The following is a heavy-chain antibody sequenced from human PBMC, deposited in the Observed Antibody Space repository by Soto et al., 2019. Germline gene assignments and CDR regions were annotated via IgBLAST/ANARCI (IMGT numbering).Heavy chain of an antibody. CDR2: IIPLFNTS. CDR3: ARAIRGSGEYDPYGMDV. Sequence: QVQLVQSGAEVRKPGSSVNVSCKAFGGIFSTFIITWVRQAPGQGLEWMGGIIPLFNTSKYAQQFQGRVTMTADESTSTGYMELKSLTSEDTAVYYCARAIRGSGEYDPYGMDVWGQGTTVTVSS. CDR1: GGIFSTFI. J-gene: IGHJ6*02. V-gene: IGHV1-69*01. D-gene: IGHD4-17*01.